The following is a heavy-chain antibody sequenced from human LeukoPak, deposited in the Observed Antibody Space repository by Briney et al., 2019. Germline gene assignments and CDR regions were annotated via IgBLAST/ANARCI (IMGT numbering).Heavy chain of an antibody. J-gene: IGHJ3*02. CDR1: GYTFTGYY. Sequence: ASVQVSCKASGYTFTGYYIHWVRQAPGQGLEWTGRINPNSGGTNYAQKFQGRVTMTRDTSINTTYMELSRLRSDDTAVYYCATRTGGVSNAAFHIWAQGTMVIVSS. CDR2: INPNSGGT. D-gene: IGHD1-14*01. V-gene: IGHV1-2*06. CDR3: ATRTGGVSNAAFHI.